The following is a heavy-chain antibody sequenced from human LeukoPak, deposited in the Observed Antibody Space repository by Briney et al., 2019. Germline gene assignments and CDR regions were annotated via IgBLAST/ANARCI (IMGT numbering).Heavy chain of an antibody. CDR2: ISYDGSNK. Sequence: GGSLRLSCAASGFTFSSYAMHWVRQAPGKGLEWVAVISYDGSNKYYADSVKGRFTISRDNSKNTLYLQMNSLRAEDTAVYYCARDLGTGDASYYYYGMDVWGQGTTATVSS. J-gene: IGHJ6*02. CDR3: ARDLGTGDASYYYYGMDV. CDR1: GFTFSSYA. V-gene: IGHV3-30-3*01. D-gene: IGHD7-27*01.